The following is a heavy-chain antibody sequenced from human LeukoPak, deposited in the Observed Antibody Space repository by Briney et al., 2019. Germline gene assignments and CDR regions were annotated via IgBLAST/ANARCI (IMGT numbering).Heavy chain of an antibody. V-gene: IGHV4-39*01. J-gene: IGHJ2*01. CDR3: ARQVHSTPIIVLVVTPPYLPDSDV. CDR1: GGSISITSYY. D-gene: IGHD2/OR15-2a*01. Sequence: SETLSLTCSVSGGSISITSYYWGWIRQPPGKGLEWIVSIYYGGNTYYNPSLESRLTISVDTSKNQFSLMLRSVTAADTAVYYCARQVHSTPIIVLVVTPPYLPDSDVWGRGTLVTVSS. CDR2: IYYGGNT.